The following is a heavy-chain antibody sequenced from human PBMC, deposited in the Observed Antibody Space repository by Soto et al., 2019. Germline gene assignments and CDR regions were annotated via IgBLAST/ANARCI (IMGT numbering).Heavy chain of an antibody. D-gene: IGHD6-19*01. CDR3: ARGGWYSYYYGMDV. J-gene: IGHJ6*02. CDR2: IYYSGST. CDR1: GGSISSYY. V-gene: IGHV4-59*01. Sequence: SETLSLTCTVSGGSISSYYWSWIRQPPGKGLEWIGYIYYSGSTNYNPSIKSRVTISVDTSKNQFSLKLSSVTAADTAVYYCARGGWYSYYYGMDVWGQGTTVTVSS.